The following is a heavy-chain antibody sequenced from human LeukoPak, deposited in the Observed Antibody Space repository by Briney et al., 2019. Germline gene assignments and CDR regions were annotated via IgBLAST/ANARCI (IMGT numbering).Heavy chain of an antibody. CDR1: GFTFSSYA. CDR3: ARGGHMVRGVINAFDI. D-gene: IGHD3-10*01. V-gene: IGHV3-30-3*01. Sequence: GGSLRLSCAASGFTFSSYAMHWVRQAPGKGLEWVAVISYDGSNKYYADSVKGRFTISRDNSKNTLYLQMNSLRAEDTAVYYCARGGHMVRGVINAFDIWGQGTMVTVSS. J-gene: IGHJ3*02. CDR2: ISYDGSNK.